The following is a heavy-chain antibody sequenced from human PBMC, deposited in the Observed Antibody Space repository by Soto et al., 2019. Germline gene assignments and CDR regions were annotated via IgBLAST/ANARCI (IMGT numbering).Heavy chain of an antibody. CDR2: INPGTGYR. Sequence: QVQFVQSGAEVRKPGASVMLSCKPSGYTLPNYSIQWVRQAAGQGLQWLGWINPGTGYRESSHRFRGRLTLTIDNSATTFYMNLTSMTSEDTAVYLCTRDLNGGILFDYWCQGTMVTVSS. CDR1: GYTLPNYS. V-gene: IGHV1-3*01. J-gene: IGHJ4*02. D-gene: IGHD2-8*01. CDR3: TRDLNGGILFDY.